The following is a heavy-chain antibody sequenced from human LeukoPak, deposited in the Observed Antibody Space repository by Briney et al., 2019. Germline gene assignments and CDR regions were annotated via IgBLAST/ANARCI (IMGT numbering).Heavy chain of an antibody. J-gene: IGHJ4*02. CDR3: AKDLGPGPWHFFDY. V-gene: IGHV3-23*01. CDR1: GFTFSNFA. D-gene: IGHD7-27*01. CDR2: ISASPGST. Sequence: GGSLRLSCTASGFTFSNFAMNWVRQAPGKGLEWVSSISASPGSTYYANSVKGRFAISRDNPKNTLFLQMSSLRAEDTAVYYCAKDLGPGPWHFFDYWGQGTLVTVSS.